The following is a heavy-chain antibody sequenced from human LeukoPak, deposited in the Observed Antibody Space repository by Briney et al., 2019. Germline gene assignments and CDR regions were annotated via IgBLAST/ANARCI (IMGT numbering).Heavy chain of an antibody. CDR1: GGSISSSSYY. V-gene: IGHV4-39*07. CDR2: IYYSGST. D-gene: IGHD5-18*01. J-gene: IGHJ6*03. Sequence: AETLSLTCTVSGGSISSSSYYWGWIRQPPGKGLEWIGSIYYSGSTYYNPSLKSRVTISVDTSKNQFSLKLSSVTAADTAVYYCARLRGGYSYGPGGYYYYYMDVWGKGTTVTVSS. CDR3: ARLRGGYSYGPGGYYYYYMDV.